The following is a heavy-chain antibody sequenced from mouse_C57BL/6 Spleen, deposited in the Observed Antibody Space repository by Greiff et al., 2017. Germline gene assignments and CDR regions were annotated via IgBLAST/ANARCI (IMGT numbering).Heavy chain of an antibody. D-gene: IGHD3-2*02. V-gene: IGHV1-82*01. CDR2: IYPGDGDT. CDR3: AREDSSGYGDDY. CDR1: GYAFSSSW. J-gene: IGHJ2*01. Sequence: QVQLQQSGPELVKPGASVKISCKASGYAFSSSWMNWVKQRPGKGLEWIGRIYPGDGDTNYNGKFKGKGTLTADKSSSTAYMQLSSLTSEDSAVYFCAREDSSGYGDDYWGQGTTLTVSS.